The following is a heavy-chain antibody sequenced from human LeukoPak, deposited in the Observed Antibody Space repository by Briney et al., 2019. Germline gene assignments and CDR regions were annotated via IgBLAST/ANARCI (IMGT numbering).Heavy chain of an antibody. J-gene: IGHJ4*02. CDR3: AQDLPADPGWGWYRVRFIFHS. V-gene: IGHV3-30*18. D-gene: IGHD6-19*01. Sequence: GGSLRLSCEGSDFSFSDYGMHWVREAPGKGLEWVAVISDDGSNQYFANSVEGRFAISRDNSKDTVYLHMNGVRPEDTAVYFCAQDLPADPGWGWYRVRFIFHSWGQGTLVTVS. CDR1: DFSFSDYG. CDR2: ISDDGSNQ.